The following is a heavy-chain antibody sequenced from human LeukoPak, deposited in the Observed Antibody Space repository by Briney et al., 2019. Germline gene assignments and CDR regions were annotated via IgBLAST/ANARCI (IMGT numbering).Heavy chain of an antibody. J-gene: IGHJ3*02. CDR2: INHSGST. V-gene: IGHV4-34*01. CDR1: GGSFSGYY. CDR3: AQVRYCSSTSCSYDAFDI. Sequence: SETLSLTCAVYGGSFSGYYWSWIRQPPGKGLEWIGEINHSGSTNYNPSLKSRVTISVDTSKNQFSLELSSVTAADTAVYYCAQVRYCSSTSCSYDAFDIWGQGTMVTVSS. D-gene: IGHD2-2*01.